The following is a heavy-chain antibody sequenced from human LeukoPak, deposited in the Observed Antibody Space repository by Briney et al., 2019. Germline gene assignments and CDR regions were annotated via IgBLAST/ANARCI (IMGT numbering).Heavy chain of an antibody. V-gene: IGHV3-7*01. CDR2: IKQDGSEK. CDR1: GFTFSSYW. J-gene: IGHJ4*02. D-gene: IGHD1-26*01. Sequence: GGSLRLSCAASGFTFSSYWMTWVRQAPGKGLEWVANIKQDGSEKYYVDSAKGRFTISRDNAKNSLYLQMNSLRAEDMAVYYCARTRGSYSLDYWGQGTLVTVSS. CDR3: ARTRGSYSLDY.